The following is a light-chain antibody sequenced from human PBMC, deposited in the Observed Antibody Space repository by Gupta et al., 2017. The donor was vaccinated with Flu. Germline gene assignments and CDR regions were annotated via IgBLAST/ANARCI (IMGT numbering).Light chain of an antibody. Sequence: SSDVGGYDYVSWYQQHPGKAPELMIFEVSQRPSRVSDRFSGSKSGNTASLTISGLLAEDEAYYYCSSYTSSNTVVVFGGGTKLTVL. CDR1: SSDVGGYDY. CDR3: SSYTSSNTVVV. V-gene: IGLV2-14*01. J-gene: IGLJ3*02. CDR2: EVS.